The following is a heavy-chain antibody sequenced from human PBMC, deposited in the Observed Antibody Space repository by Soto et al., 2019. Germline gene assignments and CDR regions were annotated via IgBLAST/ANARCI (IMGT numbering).Heavy chain of an antibody. CDR2: ISGSGGTT. CDR1: GFTFSSYA. CDR3: AKTANVWFSAFDI. J-gene: IGHJ3*02. Sequence: EVQLLESGGGLVQPGGSLRLSCAASGFTFSSYAMSWVRQAPGKGLEWVSAISGSGGTTYYADSVKGRFTFSRDNSKNTLYLQMHSLRAEDTAVYYCAKTANVWFSAFDIWGQGTMVTVSS. D-gene: IGHD3-10*01. V-gene: IGHV3-23*01.